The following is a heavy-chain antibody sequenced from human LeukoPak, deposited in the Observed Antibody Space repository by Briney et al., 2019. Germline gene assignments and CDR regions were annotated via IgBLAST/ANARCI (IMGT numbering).Heavy chain of an antibody. CDR2: ISAYNGNT. V-gene: IGHV1-18*01. Sequence: GASVKVSCKASGYTFTSYGISWVRQAPGQGLEWMGWISAYNGNTNYAQKLQGRVTMTTDTSTSTAYMELRSLRSDDTAVYYCARVYSSGWYRKDYFDYWGQGTLVTVSS. J-gene: IGHJ4*02. D-gene: IGHD6-19*01. CDR3: ARVYSSGWYRKDYFDY. CDR1: GYTFTSYG.